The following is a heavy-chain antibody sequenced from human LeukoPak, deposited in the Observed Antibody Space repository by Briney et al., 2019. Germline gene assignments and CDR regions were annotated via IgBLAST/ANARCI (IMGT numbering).Heavy chain of an antibody. CDR3: ARWQGAAGRRYFDY. CDR2: IYYSGST. J-gene: IGHJ4*02. CDR1: GGSISSYY. V-gene: IGHV4-59*01. D-gene: IGHD6-13*01. Sequence: PAETLSLTCTVSGGSISSYYWSWIRQPPGKGLEWIGFIYYSGSTNYNPSLKSRVTISVDTSKNHFSLRLSSVTAADTAVYYCARWQGAAGRRYFDYWGQGTLVTVSS.